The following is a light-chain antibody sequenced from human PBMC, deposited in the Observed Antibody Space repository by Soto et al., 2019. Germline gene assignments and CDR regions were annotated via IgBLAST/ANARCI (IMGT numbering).Light chain of an antibody. Sequence: VLTQSPVTLSLSPGERATLSCRASQRVNAYLAWYQQKPGQAPRLLIYDASVRATGIPARFSGSGSGTDFTLTISSLEPEDSAVYYCQQHLVRHTFGQGTKVEIK. J-gene: IGKJ1*01. CDR1: QRVNAY. CDR3: QQHLVRHT. V-gene: IGKV3-11*01. CDR2: DAS.